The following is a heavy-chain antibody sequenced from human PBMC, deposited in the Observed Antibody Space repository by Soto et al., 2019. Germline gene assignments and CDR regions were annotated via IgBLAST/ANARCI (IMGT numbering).Heavy chain of an antibody. V-gene: IGHV3-21*01. CDR2: IDTTSNYI. D-gene: IGHD3-9*01. CDR1: GFTFYSFS. J-gene: IGHJ6*03. CDR3: VRDIGQYFRSGYMDV. Sequence: EVQLVESGGGLVKPGESLRLSCAASGFTFYSFSMNWVRQAAGRGPEWVSSIDTTSNYIYYADSVRGRFIISRDNAKDSLYLQMYSLRAEDTAVYYCVRDIGQYFRSGYMDVWGRGTTVTVSS.